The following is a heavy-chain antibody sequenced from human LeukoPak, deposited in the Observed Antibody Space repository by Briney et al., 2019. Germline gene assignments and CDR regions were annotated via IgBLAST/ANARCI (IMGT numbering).Heavy chain of an antibody. CDR1: GGSISSYY. Sequence: SETLSLTCTVSGGSISSYYWSWIRQPPGKGLEWIGYIYYSGSTNYNPSLKSRVTISVDTSKNKFSLKLRSVTAADTAVYYCARELLRGSGSFYTNWFDPGGQGTRATSPS. CDR3: ARELLRGSGSFYTNWFDP. V-gene: IGHV4-59*12. D-gene: IGHD3-10*01. CDR2: IYYSGST. J-gene: IGHJ5*02.